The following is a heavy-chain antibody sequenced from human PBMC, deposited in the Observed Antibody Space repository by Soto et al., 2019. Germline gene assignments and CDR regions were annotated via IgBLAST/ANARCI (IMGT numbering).Heavy chain of an antibody. D-gene: IGHD6-19*01. CDR2: ISWNSGSI. Sequence: EVHLVESGGGLVQPGWSLRLFCAASGFTFDDYAMHWVRQVPGKGLEWVSGISWNSGSIGYADSVKGRLTISRDNAKNSLYLQMHSLRAEDTALYYCAKDIGSGAGLQGLDYWGQGTLVTVSS. V-gene: IGHV3-9*01. CDR1: GFTFDDYA. CDR3: AKDIGSGAGLQGLDY. J-gene: IGHJ4*02.